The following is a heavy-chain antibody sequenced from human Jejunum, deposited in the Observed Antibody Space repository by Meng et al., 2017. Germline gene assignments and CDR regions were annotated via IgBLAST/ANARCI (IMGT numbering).Heavy chain of an antibody. CDR3: ARADGYIYGYSAFDI. J-gene: IGHJ3*02. V-gene: IGHV4-61*02. Sequence: LRLSCTVSGGSISSGSFYWSWIRQPAGNGLEWIWRIFSTGSTTYNPSLKRRVTISVDTSKNQFSLKLSSVTAADTAVYYCARADGYIYGYSAFDIWGQGTLVTVSS. CDR2: IFSTGST. D-gene: IGHD5-18*01. CDR1: GGSISSGSFY.